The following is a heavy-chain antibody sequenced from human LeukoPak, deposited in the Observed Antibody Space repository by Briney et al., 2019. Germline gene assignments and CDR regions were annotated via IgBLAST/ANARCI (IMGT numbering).Heavy chain of an antibody. V-gene: IGHV3-21*01. D-gene: IGHD2-2*01. Sequence: GGSLRLSCAASGFTFSSYSINWVRQAPGKGLEWVSSISSSSSYIYYADSVKGRFTISRDNAKNSLYLQMNSLRAEDTAVYYCAREVVPAAATDPWGQGTLVTVSS. CDR2: ISSSSSYI. CDR1: GFTFSSYS. J-gene: IGHJ5*02. CDR3: AREVVPAAATDP.